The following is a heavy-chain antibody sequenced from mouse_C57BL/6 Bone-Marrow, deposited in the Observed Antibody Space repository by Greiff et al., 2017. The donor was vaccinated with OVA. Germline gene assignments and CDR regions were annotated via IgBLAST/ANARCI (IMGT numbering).Heavy chain of an antibody. V-gene: IGHV5-2*01. CDR1: EYEFPSHD. Sequence: EVPLVESGGGLVQPGESLKLSCESNEYEFPSHDMSWVRKTPETRLEFVAAINSDGGSTSYPDTMARRFIISRDTTKKTLYLQMSSLRSEDTALDYGARHHSNYPAWFAYWGQGTLVTVSA. CDR2: INSDGGST. CDR3: ARHHSNYPAWFAY. D-gene: IGHD2-5*01. J-gene: IGHJ3*01.